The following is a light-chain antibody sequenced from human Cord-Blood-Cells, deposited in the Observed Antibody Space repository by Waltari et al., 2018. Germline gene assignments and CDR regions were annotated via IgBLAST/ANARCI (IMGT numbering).Light chain of an antibody. Sequence: QSALTQPRSVSGSPGQSVTIPCTGTSSDVGGSNYVPWYQQHPGKAPKLMIYDVSKRPSGVPDRFSGSKSGNTASLTISGLQAEDEADYYCCSYAGSYTFFYVFGTGTKVTVL. CDR1: SSDVGGSNY. CDR2: DVS. CDR3: CSYAGSYTFFYV. V-gene: IGLV2-11*01. J-gene: IGLJ1*01.